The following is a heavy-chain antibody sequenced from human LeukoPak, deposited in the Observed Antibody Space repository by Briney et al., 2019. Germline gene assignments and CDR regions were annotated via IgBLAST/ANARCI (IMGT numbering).Heavy chain of an antibody. V-gene: IGHV1-2*02. Sequence: ASVKVSCKASGYTFTSYDINWVRQATGQGLEWMGWMNPNSGGTNYAQKFQGRVTMTRDTSISTAYMELSRLRSDDTAVYYCAWEASGSRGDHYFDYWGQGTLVTVSS. CDR2: MNPNSGGT. D-gene: IGHD1-26*01. J-gene: IGHJ4*02. CDR3: AWEASGSRGDHYFDY. CDR1: GYTFTSYD.